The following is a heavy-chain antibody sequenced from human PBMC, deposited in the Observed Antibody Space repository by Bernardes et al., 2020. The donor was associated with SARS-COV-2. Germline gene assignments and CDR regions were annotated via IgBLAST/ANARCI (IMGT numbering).Heavy chain of an antibody. Sequence: GGSLRLSCAASGFTFSSYGMHWVRQAPGKGLAWVAVIWYDGSNTYYADSVKGRFTISRDNSKNTLYLQMNSLRAEDTAVYYCARDLAVAGTGEHYYYYGMDVWGQGTTVTVSS. D-gene: IGHD6-19*01. CDR1: GFTFSSYG. CDR3: ARDLAVAGTGEHYYYYGMDV. CDR2: IWYDGSNT. V-gene: IGHV3-33*01. J-gene: IGHJ6*02.